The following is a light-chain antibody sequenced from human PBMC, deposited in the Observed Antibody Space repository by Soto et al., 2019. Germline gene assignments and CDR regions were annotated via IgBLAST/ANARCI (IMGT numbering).Light chain of an antibody. J-gene: IGKJ1*01. Sequence: EIVFTHSPATLSLSPVERATLSCGASQSVSRYLAWYQQRPGQAPRLLIYDTSNRVTGIPARFSGSGSGTDFTLTISSLEPEDFAVYYCQQRSSWPPTFGQGTKVDIK. CDR3: QQRSSWPPT. CDR2: DTS. CDR1: QSVSRY. V-gene: IGKV3-11*01.